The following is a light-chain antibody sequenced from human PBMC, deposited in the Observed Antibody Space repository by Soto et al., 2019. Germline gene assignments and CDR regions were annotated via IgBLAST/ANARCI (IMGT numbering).Light chain of an antibody. CDR2: RDN. Sequence: QSLLTQPPSASETPGQRVTISCSGSSSNIGINTVNWYQQLPGTAPKLLIYRDNQRPSGVPDRFSGSKSGTSASLAISGLQSEDEADYYCAAWDDSLNGLVFGTGTKVTVL. V-gene: IGLV1-44*01. CDR1: SSNIGINT. J-gene: IGLJ1*01. CDR3: AAWDDSLNGLV.